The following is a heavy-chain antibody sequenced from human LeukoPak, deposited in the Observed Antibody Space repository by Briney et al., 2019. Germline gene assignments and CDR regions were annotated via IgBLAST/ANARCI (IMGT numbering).Heavy chain of an antibody. CDR3: ARGRITFGGVISYRRLFDY. CDR1: GGSISSSSYY. D-gene: IGHD3-16*02. CDR2: IYYSGST. V-gene: IGHV4-39*07. J-gene: IGHJ4*02. Sequence: KASETLSLTCTVSGGSISSSSYYWGWIRQPPGKGLEWIGSIYYSGSTYYNPSLKSRVTISIDTSKNQFSLKLSSVTAADTAVYYCARGRITFGGVISYRRLFDYWGQGTLVTVSS.